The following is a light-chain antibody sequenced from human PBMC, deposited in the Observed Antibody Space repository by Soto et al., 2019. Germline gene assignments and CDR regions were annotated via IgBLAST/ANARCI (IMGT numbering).Light chain of an antibody. CDR2: EVD. J-gene: IGLJ3*02. Sequence: QSALTQPASVSGSPGRSITISCTGTYTDVGGYNRVSWYQHHAGKGPKMLIFEVDNRPSGISDRFSGSKSGDTASLTISDLQAEDEADYYCVSYIESSLTHWVFGGGTKVTVL. CDR1: YTDVGGYNR. CDR3: VSYIESSLTHWV. V-gene: IGLV2-14*01.